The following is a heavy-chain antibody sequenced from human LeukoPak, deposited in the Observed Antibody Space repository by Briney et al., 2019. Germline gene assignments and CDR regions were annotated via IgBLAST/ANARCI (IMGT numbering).Heavy chain of an antibody. V-gene: IGHV1-8*03. D-gene: IGHD6-13*01. J-gene: IGHJ4*02. CDR1: GYTFTSYD. CDR3: ARAQPGIAFPPLYYFDN. Sequence: ASVKVSCKASGYTFTSYDINWVRQATGQGLEWMGWINPNSGNTGYAQKFQGRVTITRNTSISTAYMDLSSLTSEDTAVYYCARAQPGIAFPPLYYFDNWGQGTLVTVSS. CDR2: INPNSGNT.